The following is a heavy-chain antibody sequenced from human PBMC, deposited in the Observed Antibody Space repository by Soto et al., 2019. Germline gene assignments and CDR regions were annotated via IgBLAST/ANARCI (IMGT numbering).Heavy chain of an antibody. CDR2: ISGSGIST. V-gene: IGHV3-23*01. J-gene: IGHJ4*02. D-gene: IGHD5-12*01. CDR3: SSRTLNSGYDLSSDY. Sequence: PGGSLRLSCAASGFTFSSYAMSWVRQAPGKGLEWVSAISGSGISTYYADSVKGRFTISRDNSKNTLYLQTNSLRVEDTAVYYCSSRTLNSGYDLSSDYWGQGTLVTVSS. CDR1: GFTFSSYA.